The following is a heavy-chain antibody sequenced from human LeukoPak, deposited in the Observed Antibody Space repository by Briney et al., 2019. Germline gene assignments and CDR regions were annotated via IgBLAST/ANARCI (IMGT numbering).Heavy chain of an antibody. D-gene: IGHD1/OR15-1a*01. CDR1: GGAIRSHY. CDR3: ARGEHSVDS. CDR2: IYSSGYT. V-gene: IGHV4-4*07. J-gene: IGHJ4*02. Sequence: SETLSLTXTVSGGAIRSHYWNWIRQPAGKGLEWVGRIYSSGYTNDNPFLKSRITMSVDMSKNQFSLRLNSVTAADTAVYYCARGEHSVDSWGQGMLVTVSS.